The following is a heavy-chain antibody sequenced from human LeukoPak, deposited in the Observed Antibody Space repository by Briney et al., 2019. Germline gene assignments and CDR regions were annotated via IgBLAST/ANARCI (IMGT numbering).Heavy chain of an antibody. V-gene: IGHV1-2*02. D-gene: IGHD5-12*01. CDR3: ARDGGGYD. CDR2: INPNSGGT. Sequence: GASVKVSCKASGYTFIGYNMHWVRQAPGQGLEWMGWINPNSGGTNYAQEFQGRVTMTRDTSISTAYMELSRLTSDDTAVYYCARDGGGYDWGQGTLVTVSS. CDR1: GYTFIGYN. J-gene: IGHJ4*02.